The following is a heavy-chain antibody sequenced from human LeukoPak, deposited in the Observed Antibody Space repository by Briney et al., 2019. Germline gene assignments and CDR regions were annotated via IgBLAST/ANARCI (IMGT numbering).Heavy chain of an antibody. Sequence: GASLKISCKGSGYSFTSYWIGWVRQMPGKGLEWMGIIYPGDSDTRYSPSFQGQVTISADKSISTAYLQWSSLKASDTAMYYCAIQSDAGYCSSTSCYHLPFHYWGQGTLVTVSS. CDR1: GYSFTSYW. D-gene: IGHD2-2*01. J-gene: IGHJ4*02. CDR2: IYPGDSDT. V-gene: IGHV5-51*01. CDR3: AIQSDAGYCSSTSCYHLPFHY.